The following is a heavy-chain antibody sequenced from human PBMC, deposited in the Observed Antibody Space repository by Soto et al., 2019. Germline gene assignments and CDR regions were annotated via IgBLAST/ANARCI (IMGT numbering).Heavy chain of an antibody. CDR1: GFSFSTSAVG. J-gene: IGHJ4*02. CDR2: IYWDDDK. CDR3: AHLYGAASGTRYYLDY. D-gene: IGHD6-13*01. V-gene: IGHV2-5*02. Sequence: QITLTESGPTLVKPTQTLTLTCTFSGFSFSTSAVGVGWIRQPPGKALEWLALIYWDDDKRYSPFLKSRLTITKDTSTNQVVLTMTNMDPVDTGTYYGAHLYGAASGTRYYLDYWGQGTLVTVSS.